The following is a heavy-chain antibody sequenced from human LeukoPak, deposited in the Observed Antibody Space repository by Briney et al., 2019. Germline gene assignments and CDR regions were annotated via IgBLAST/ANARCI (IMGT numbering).Heavy chain of an antibody. Sequence: GASLRLSCEASGFMFSSYAMSWVRQTPEGGLEWVSAITAFGENTYYADSVKGRFTISRDNSRTTLALKMNSMRYEDTAVYYCAKGGPGAGDIKDWFALWGQGTLVTVSS. CDR3: AKGGPGAGDIKDWFAL. CDR1: GFMFSSYA. J-gene: IGHJ5*02. D-gene: IGHD7-27*01. V-gene: IGHV3-23*01. CDR2: ITAFGENT.